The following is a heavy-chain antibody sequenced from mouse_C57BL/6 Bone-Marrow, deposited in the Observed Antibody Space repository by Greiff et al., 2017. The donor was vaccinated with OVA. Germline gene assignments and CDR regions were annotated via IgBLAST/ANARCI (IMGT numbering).Heavy chain of an antibody. CDR2: INPNNGGT. J-gene: IGHJ2*01. Sequence: VQLQQSGPELVKPGASVKISCKASGYTFTDYYMNWVKQSHGKSLEWIGDINPNNGGTSYNQKFKGKATLTVDKSSSTAYMELRSLTSEDSAVYYCAREWFFDYWGQGTTLTVSS. V-gene: IGHV1-26*01. D-gene: IGHD1-3*01. CDR3: AREWFFDY. CDR1: GYTFTDYY.